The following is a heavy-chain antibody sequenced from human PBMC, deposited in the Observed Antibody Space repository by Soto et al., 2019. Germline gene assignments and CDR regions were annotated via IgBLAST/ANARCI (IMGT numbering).Heavy chain of an antibody. CDR1: GGTFSSYA. CDR2: IIPIFGTA. Sequence: EASVKVSCKASGGTFSSYAISWVRQAPGQGLEWMGGIIPIFGTANYAQKFQGRVTITADESTSTAYMELSSLRSEDTAVYYCAISLSAGIYYFDYWGQGTLVTVSS. D-gene: IGHD6-19*01. V-gene: IGHV1-69*13. CDR3: AISLSAGIYYFDY. J-gene: IGHJ4*02.